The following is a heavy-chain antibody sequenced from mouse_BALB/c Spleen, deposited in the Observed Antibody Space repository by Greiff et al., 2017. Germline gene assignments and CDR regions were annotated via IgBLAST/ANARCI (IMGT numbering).Heavy chain of an antibody. V-gene: IGHV1-54*01. CDR1: GYAFTNYL. J-gene: IGHJ4*01. CDR2: INPGSGGT. D-gene: IGHD2-10*02. CDR3: ARSGKYGFMDY. Sequence: QVQLKESGAELVRPGTSVKVSCKASGYAFTNYLIEWVKQRPGQGLEWIGVINPGSGGTNYNEKFKGKATLTADKSSSTAYMQLSSLTSDDSAVYFCARSGKYGFMDYWGQGTSVTVSS.